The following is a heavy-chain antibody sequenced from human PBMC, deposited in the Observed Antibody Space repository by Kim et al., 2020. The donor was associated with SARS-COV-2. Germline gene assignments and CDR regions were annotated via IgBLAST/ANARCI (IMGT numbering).Heavy chain of an antibody. CDR1: GGTFSSYA. D-gene: IGHD4-17*01. CDR2: IIPIFGTA. J-gene: IGHJ3*02. V-gene: IGHV1-69*13. CDR3: AREMDYVWAFDI. Sequence: SVKVSCKASGGTFSSYAISWVRQAPGQGLEWMGGIIPIFGTANYAQKFQGRVTITADESTSTAYMELSSLRSEDTAVYYCAREMDYVWAFDIWGQGTMVTVSS.